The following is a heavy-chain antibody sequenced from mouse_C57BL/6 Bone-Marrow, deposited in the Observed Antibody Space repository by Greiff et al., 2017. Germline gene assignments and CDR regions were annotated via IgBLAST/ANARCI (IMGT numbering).Heavy chain of an antibody. CDR1: GYSITSGYY. CDR2: IRYDGSN. D-gene: IGHD1-1*01. Sequence: EVKLQESGPGLVKPSQSLSLTCSVTGYSITSGYYWNWIRQFPGNKLEWMGYIRYDGSNNYNPSLKNRISITRDTSKNQFFLTLNSVTTEDTATYYCARAPSYYDGSSYAFCYAMDYWGQGTSVTVSS. V-gene: IGHV3-6*01. CDR3: ARAPSYYDGSSYAFCYAMDY. J-gene: IGHJ4*01.